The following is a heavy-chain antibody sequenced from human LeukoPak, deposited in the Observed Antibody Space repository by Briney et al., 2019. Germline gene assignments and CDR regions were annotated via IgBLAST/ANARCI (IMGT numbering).Heavy chain of an antibody. CDR3: AKGIAAAGKGFDP. J-gene: IGHJ5*02. Sequence: GGSLRLSCAASGFTFSSYSMNWVRQAPGKGLEWVSSISSSSSYIYYANSVKGRFTISRDNAKNPLYLQMNSLRAEDTAVYYCAKGIAAAGKGFDPWGQGTLVTVSS. D-gene: IGHD6-13*01. CDR1: GFTFSSYS. V-gene: IGHV3-21*04. CDR2: ISSSSSYI.